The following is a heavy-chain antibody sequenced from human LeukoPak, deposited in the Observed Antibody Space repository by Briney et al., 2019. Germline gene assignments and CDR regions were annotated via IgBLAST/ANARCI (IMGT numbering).Heavy chain of an antibody. J-gene: IGHJ4*02. V-gene: IGHV4-39*07. CDR1: GGSISSSSYY. Sequence: SETLSLTCTVSGGSISSSSYYWGWIRQPPGKGLEWIGSIFYSGRTYYNPSLKSRVTISVDTSKNQFSLKLSSVTAADTAVYYCARVTAAAGIFGEYYFDYWGQGTLVTVSS. CDR2: IFYSGRT. D-gene: IGHD6-13*01. CDR3: ARVTAAAGIFGEYYFDY.